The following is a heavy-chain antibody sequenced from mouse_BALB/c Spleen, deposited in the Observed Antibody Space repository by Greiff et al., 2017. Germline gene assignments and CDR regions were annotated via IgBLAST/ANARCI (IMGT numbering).Heavy chain of an antibody. Sequence: EVKLEESGGGLVKPGGSLKLSCAASGFTFSSYTMSWVRQTPEKRLEWVATISSGGGNTYYPDSVKGRFTISRDNAKNNLYLQMSSLRSEDTALYYCARYGNYGWFAYWGQGTLVTVSA. V-gene: IGHV5-9*03. CDR2: ISSGGGNT. CDR1: GFTFSSYT. D-gene: IGHD2-1*01. J-gene: IGHJ3*01. CDR3: ARYGNYGWFAY.